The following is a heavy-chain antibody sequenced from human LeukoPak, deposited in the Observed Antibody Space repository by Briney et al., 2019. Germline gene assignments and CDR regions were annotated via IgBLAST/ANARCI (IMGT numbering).Heavy chain of an antibody. CDR2: VYYSGST. D-gene: IGHD4-17*01. CDR1: GGSISPYY. J-gene: IGHJ4*02. V-gene: IGHV4-59*08. Sequence: SETLSLTSTVSGGSISPYYWSWIRQPPGKGLEWIGYVYYSGSTNYNPSLKSRVTFSVDTSKNQFSLKLSSVTAADTAVYYCSRHGDYGELLFHYWGQGTLVTVSS. CDR3: SRHGDYGELLFHY.